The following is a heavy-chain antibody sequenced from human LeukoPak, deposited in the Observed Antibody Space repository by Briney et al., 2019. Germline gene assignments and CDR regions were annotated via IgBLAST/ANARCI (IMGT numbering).Heavy chain of an antibody. D-gene: IGHD3-22*01. CDR2: IDHSGNT. Sequence: SETLSLSCAVSGYSINSGYCWGWIRQPPGKGLEWIGGIDHSGNTHYNPSLKNRVTISVDTSKNEFSLKLSSVTATDTAVYYCARVPHSVEGSMKAVCIHYFDYWGQGSLVTVSS. CDR1: GYSINSGYC. CDR3: ARVPHSVEGSMKAVCIHYFDY. J-gene: IGHJ4*02. V-gene: IGHV4-38-2*01.